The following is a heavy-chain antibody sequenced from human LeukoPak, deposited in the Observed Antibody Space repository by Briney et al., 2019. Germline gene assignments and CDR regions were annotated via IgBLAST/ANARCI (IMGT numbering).Heavy chain of an antibody. Sequence: PGGSLRLSCAASGFTFMRHWMHWVRQAPGEGVVWVSRVNSDESLTVYADSVKGRFTMSRDNTKNTLYLQMNSLRAEDTAVYYCVRGFGVGSHSGVFDLWGQGALVTVSS. CDR1: GFTFMRHW. CDR3: VRGFGVGSHSGVFDL. V-gene: IGHV3-74*01. D-gene: IGHD1-26*01. CDR2: VNSDESLT. J-gene: IGHJ4*02.